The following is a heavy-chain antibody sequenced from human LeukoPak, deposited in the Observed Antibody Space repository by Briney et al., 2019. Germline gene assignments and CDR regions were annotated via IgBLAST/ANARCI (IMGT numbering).Heavy chain of an antibody. D-gene: IGHD3-10*01. V-gene: IGHV3-30*02. CDR2: IRDDGSNK. Sequence: GGSLRLSCAASGFIFSGYGMHWFRQAPGRGLEWVAFIRDDGSNKYYADSVKGRFTISRDNSKNTLYLQMNSLGAEDTAVYYCGKGGYYGSGSYSNTPFDYWGQGTLVTVSS. J-gene: IGHJ4*02. CDR3: GKGGYYGSGSYSNTPFDY. CDR1: GFIFSGYG.